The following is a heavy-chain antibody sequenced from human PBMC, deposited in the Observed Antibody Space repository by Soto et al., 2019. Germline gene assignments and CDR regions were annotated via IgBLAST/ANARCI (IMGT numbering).Heavy chain of an antibody. J-gene: IGHJ5*02. Sequence: SETLSLTCTVSGGSISSYYWSWIRQPPGKGLEWIGYIYYSGSTNYNPSLKSRVTISVDTSKNQFSLKLSSVTAADTAVYYCARDRISGWFDPWGQGTLVTVS. CDR3: ARDRISGWFDP. D-gene: IGHD7-27*01. V-gene: IGHV4-59*01. CDR2: IYYSGST. CDR1: GGSISSYY.